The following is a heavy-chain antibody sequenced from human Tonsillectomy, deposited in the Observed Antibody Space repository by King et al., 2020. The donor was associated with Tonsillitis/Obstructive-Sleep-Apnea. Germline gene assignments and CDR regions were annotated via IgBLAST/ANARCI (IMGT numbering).Heavy chain of an antibody. Sequence: QVQLVESGGGVVQPGRSLRLSCAASGFTFSTSGMHWVRQAPGKGLEWVAVIWFDGSNKYYTDSVKGRFTISRDNSKNTVYLQMNSLRAEDTAVYYCAKDRGFTYGPSDAFDIWGQGTMVTVSS. CDR2: IWFDGSNK. J-gene: IGHJ3*02. D-gene: IGHD5-18*01. CDR3: AKDRGFTYGPSDAFDI. CDR1: GFTFSTSG. V-gene: IGHV3-33*06.